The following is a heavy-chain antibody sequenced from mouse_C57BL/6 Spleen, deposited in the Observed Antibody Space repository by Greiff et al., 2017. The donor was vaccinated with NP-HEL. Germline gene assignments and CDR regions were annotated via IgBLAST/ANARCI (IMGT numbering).Heavy chain of an antibody. D-gene: IGHD4-1*01. CDR3: ARDETGRFDY. CDR2: ISSGSSTI. Sequence: EVKVVESGGGLVKPGGSLKLSCAASGFTFSDYGMHWVRQAPEKGLEWVAYISSGSSTIYYADTVKGRFTISRDNAKNTLFLQMTSLRSEDTAMYYCARDETGRFDYWGQGTTLTVSS. J-gene: IGHJ2*01. CDR1: GFTFSDYG. V-gene: IGHV5-17*01.